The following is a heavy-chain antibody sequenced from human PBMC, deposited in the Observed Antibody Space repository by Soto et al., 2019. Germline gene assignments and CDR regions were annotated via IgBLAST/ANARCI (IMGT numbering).Heavy chain of an antibody. CDR3: ATANTPYAFDM. Sequence: VQLVESGGGLVQPGESLRLSCAASGLTFIICWMTGAHQIHGAGWEWGSNINPAVNVQQYADSVKKRFTISRDNAKNSLFLQMSGLRVEDTAVYYCATANTPYAFDMWGQGTMVTVSS. V-gene: IGHV3-7*01. CDR1: GLTFIICW. J-gene: IGHJ3*02. CDR2: INPAVNVQ.